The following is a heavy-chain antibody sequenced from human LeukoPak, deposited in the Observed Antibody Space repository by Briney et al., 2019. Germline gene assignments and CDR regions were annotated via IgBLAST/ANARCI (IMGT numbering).Heavy chain of an antibody. CDR1: GFTFSSYS. CDR3: ARAWELLDWFDP. Sequence: PGGSLRLSCAASGFTFSSYSMNWVRQAPGKGLEWVSSISSSSSYIYYADSVKGRFTISRDNAKNSLYLQMNSLRAEDTAVYYCARAWELLDWFDPWGQGTLVTVSS. D-gene: IGHD1-26*01. V-gene: IGHV3-21*01. CDR2: ISSSSSYI. J-gene: IGHJ5*02.